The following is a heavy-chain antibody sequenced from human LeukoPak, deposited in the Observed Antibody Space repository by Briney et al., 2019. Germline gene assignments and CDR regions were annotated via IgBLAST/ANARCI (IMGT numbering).Heavy chain of an antibody. J-gene: IGHJ6*03. Sequence: GGSLRLSCAASGFTFSRYAMHWVRQAPGKGLEWVAFIRFDAANEYYADSVRGRFTISRDNSKDTLYLQMNSLRPEDTAMYYCAKDLGEGHYYYMDVWGKGTTVTISS. CDR1: GFTFSRYA. CDR2: IRFDAANE. CDR3: AKDLGEGHYYYMDV. D-gene: IGHD2-21*01. V-gene: IGHV3-30*02.